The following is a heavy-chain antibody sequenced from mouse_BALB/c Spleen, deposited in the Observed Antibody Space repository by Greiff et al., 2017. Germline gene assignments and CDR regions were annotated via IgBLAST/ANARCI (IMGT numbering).Heavy chain of an antibody. CDR1: GFSLTSYD. Sequence: VQVVESGPGLVAPSQSLSITCTVSGFSLTSYDISWIRQPPGKGLEWLGVIWTGGGTNYNSAFMSRLSISKDNSKSQVFLKMNSLQTDDTAIYYCVRPGRGYYAMDYWGQGTSVTVSS. D-gene: IGHD3-3*01. CDR3: VRPGRGYYAMDY. J-gene: IGHJ4*01. V-gene: IGHV2-9-2*01. CDR2: IWTGGGT.